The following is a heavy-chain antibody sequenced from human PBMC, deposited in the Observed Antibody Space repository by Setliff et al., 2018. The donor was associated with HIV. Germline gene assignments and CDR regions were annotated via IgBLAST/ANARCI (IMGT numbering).Heavy chain of an antibody. V-gene: IGHV4-34*01. Sequence: SETLSLTCAVYGGSFSGFYWTWIRQPPGKGLEWIGGINHSGSTNYNPSLKSRVTISVDTSKNQFSLRLRSVTAADTAVYYCARVSCSSWYSNPRYYYYSMDAWGNGTTVTLSS. D-gene: IGHD6-13*01. CDR1: GGSFSGFY. CDR2: INHSGST. J-gene: IGHJ6*03. CDR3: ARVSCSSWYSNPRYYYYSMDA.